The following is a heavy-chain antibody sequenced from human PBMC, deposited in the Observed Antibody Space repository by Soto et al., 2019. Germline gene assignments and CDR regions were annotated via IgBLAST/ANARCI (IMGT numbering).Heavy chain of an antibody. CDR1: GFTFSSYS. CDR3: ARDSTSCHDRVC. J-gene: IGHJ3*01. V-gene: IGHV3-21*01. CDR2: ISSSSRYI. D-gene: IGHD2-2*01. Sequence: EVQLVESGGGLVKPGGSLRLSCAASGFTFSSYSMNWVRQAPGKGLEWVSSISSSSRYIYYADSVKGRFTISRDNAKNSLYLQMNSLRAEDTAVYYCARDSTSCHDRVCWGQGTMVTVSS.